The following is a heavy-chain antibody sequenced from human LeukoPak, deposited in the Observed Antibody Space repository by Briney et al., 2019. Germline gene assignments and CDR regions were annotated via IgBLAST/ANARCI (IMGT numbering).Heavy chain of an antibody. V-gene: IGHV3-23*01. CDR3: ASARGLGGY. Sequence: GGSLRLSCGASGFTFGNYAMSWVRQAPGKGLEWVLTISGSRSDIYYADSVKGRFTISRDNSENTLYLQMNSLRAEDTAVYCCASARGLGGYWGQGTLVTVSS. CDR1: GFTFGNYA. J-gene: IGHJ4*02. CDR2: ISGSRSDI. D-gene: IGHD3-16*01.